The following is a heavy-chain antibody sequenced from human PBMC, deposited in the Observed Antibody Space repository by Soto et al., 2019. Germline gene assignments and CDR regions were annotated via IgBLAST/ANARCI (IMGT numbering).Heavy chain of an antibody. V-gene: IGHV3-23*01. CDR3: ACYMRVRRSHGALDV. Sequence: QTGGSLRLSCAASGFTFSSYDMSWVRQAPGKGLEWVSAISGSGGNTFYADSVKGRFTISRDNSKNTLHLQMNSLRAEDMAIYYCACYMRVRRSHGALDVWGQGIMVTGS. J-gene: IGHJ6*02. CDR1: GFTFSSYD. CDR2: ISGSGGNT. D-gene: IGHD3-16*02.